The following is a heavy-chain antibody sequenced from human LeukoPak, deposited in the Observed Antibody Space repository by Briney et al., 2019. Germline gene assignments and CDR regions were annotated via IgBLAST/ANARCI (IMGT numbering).Heavy chain of an antibody. CDR2: IYHSGST. J-gene: IGHJ4*02. V-gene: IGHV4-30-2*01. CDR3: IIDGFLQRWFFDY. D-gene: IGHD5-18*01. Sequence: SQTLSLTCTVSGGSISSGGYYWSWIRQPPEKGLEWIGYIYHSGSTYYNPSLKSRVTISVDRSKNQFSLKLSSVTAADTAVYYCIIDGFLQRWFFDYWGQGTLVTVSS. CDR1: GGSISSGGYY.